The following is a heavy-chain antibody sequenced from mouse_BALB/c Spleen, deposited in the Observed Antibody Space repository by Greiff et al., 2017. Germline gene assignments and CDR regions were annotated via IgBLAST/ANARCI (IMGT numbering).Heavy chain of an antibody. V-gene: IGHV1-9*01. CDR1: GYTFSSYW. J-gene: IGHJ3*01. CDR2: ILPGSGST. D-gene: IGHD2-14*01. CDR3: ARGNRYDVRAY. Sequence: QVQLKESGAELMKPGASVKISCKATGYTFSSYWIEWVKQRPGHGLEWIGEILPGSGSTNYNEKFKGKATFTADTSSNTAYMQLSSLTSEDSAVYYCARGNRYDVRAYWGQGTLVTVSA.